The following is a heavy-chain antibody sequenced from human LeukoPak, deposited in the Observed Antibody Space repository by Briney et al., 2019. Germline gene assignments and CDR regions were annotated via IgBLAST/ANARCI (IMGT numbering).Heavy chain of an antibody. J-gene: IGHJ4*02. V-gene: IGHV3-30*04. CDR3: ARDLMWLVDC. CDR1: GFIFIDYD. CDR2: ISKDAAFM. D-gene: IGHD6-19*01. Sequence: GGSLRLSCAASGFIFIDYDFHWVRQAPGKGLEWLAYISKDAAFMFYADSVRGRFTVSRDNSKRTVYLQLNSLRAEDTALYYCARDLMWLVDCWGQGTLVTVSS.